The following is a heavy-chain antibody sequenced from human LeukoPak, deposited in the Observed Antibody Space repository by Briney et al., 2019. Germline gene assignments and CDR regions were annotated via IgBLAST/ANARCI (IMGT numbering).Heavy chain of an antibody. CDR1: GFTFSTYW. CDR3: ARDPQQDYYGSGSYYHDS. D-gene: IGHD3-10*01. Sequence: GGSLRLSCSASGFTFSTYWMSWVRQAPGKGLEWVANIKEDGSEKNYADSVKGRFTISRDNAKNSLYLQMNSLRAEDTAVYYCARDPQQDYYGSGSYYHDSWGQGTLVTVSS. V-gene: IGHV3-7*01. CDR2: IKEDGSEK. J-gene: IGHJ4*02.